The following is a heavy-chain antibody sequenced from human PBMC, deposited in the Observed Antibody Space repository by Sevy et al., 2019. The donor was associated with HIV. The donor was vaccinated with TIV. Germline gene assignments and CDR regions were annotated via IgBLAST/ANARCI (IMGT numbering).Heavy chain of an antibody. CDR1: GFIVSRHW. V-gene: IGHV3-7*03. CDR3: ARESIAAGVEAFDV. Sequence: AGSLRLSCAASGFIVSRHWMSWVRQAPGKALEWVANIKEDGSGKYYVDSVKGRFTISKDNAKNSLYLQMNSLRVEDTAVYFCARESIAAGVEAFDVWGQGTMVTVSS. CDR2: IKEDGSGK. D-gene: IGHD6-25*01. J-gene: IGHJ3*01.